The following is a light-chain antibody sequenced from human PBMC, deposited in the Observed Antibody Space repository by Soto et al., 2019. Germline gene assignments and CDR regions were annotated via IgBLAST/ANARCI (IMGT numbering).Light chain of an antibody. J-gene: IGKJ1*01. CDR1: QTVRNNY. V-gene: IGKV3-20*01. Sequence: GLSQSPGTLSLSHGERATLSCRASQTVRNNYLAWYQQKPGQAPRLLIYDASSRATGIPDRFSGGGSGTDFTLTISRLEPEDFAVYYCQQYGSSPFGQGTKVDIK. CDR3: QQYGSSP. CDR2: DAS.